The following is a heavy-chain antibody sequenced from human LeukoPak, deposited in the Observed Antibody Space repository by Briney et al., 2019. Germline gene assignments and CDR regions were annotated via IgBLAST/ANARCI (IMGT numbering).Heavy chain of an antibody. V-gene: IGHV1-69*13. CDR2: IIPIFGAA. D-gene: IGHD6-13*01. CDR1: GGXFSSYA. J-gene: IGHJ6*02. CDR3: ARDLVYSSPPAGMDV. Sequence: SVKVSCRASGGXFSSYAISWVRQAPGQGLEWMGGIIPIFGAANYAQKFQGRVTITADESTCTAYMELSSLRSEDTAVYYCARDLVYSSPPAGMDVWGQGTTVTVSS.